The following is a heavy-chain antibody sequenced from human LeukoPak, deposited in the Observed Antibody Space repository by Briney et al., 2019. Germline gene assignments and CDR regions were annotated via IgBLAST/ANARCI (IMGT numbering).Heavy chain of an antibody. CDR2: IKEDGTVK. CDR3: AASITMFDY. Sequence: GGSLRLSCAASGFTFSRYWMSWVRQAPGKGLEWVANIKEDGTVKYYVESVKGRFTISRDNAKNSLYLQMNSLRAEDTAVYYCAASITMFDYWGQGTLVTVSP. J-gene: IGHJ4*02. CDR1: GFTFSRYW. D-gene: IGHD3-10*01. V-gene: IGHV3-7*02.